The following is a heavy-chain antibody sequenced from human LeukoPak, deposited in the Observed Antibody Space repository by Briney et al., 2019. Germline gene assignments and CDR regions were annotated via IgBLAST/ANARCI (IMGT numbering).Heavy chain of an antibody. CDR2: ISACNGNT. CDR3: ARDLEAAAGTWDYYYGMDV. Sequence: ASVKVSCKASDYTFTNYGVSWVRQAPGQGLEWMGWISACNGNTNYAQKLQGRVTMTTDTSTSTAYMELRSLRSDDTAVYYCARDLEAAAGTWDYYYGMDVWGQGTTVTVSS. D-gene: IGHD6-13*01. CDR1: DYTFTNYG. V-gene: IGHV1-18*01. J-gene: IGHJ6*02.